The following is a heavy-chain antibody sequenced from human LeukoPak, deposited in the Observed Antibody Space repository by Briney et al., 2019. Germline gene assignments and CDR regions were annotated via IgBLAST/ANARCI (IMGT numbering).Heavy chain of an antibody. CDR1: GFTISSYS. V-gene: IGHV3-21*01. D-gene: IGHD3-3*01. J-gene: IGHJ3*02. CDR3: ARDFRTIFGVARGPFDAFDI. CDR2: INNSSSYI. Sequence: GGSLRLSCAASGFTISSYSMNWVRRAPAKELEWVSSINNSSSYIYYADSVKGRFTISRDNAKNSLYLQMNSLIAEDTAVYYCARDFRTIFGVARGPFDAFDIWGQGTMVTVSS.